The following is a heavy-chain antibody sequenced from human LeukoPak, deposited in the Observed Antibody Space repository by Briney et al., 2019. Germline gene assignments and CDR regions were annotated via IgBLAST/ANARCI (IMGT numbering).Heavy chain of an antibody. J-gene: IGHJ4*02. CDR2: IRYDGTNK. D-gene: IGHD6-13*01. CDR1: GFTFRSYG. V-gene: IGHV3-30*02. Sequence: GGSLRLSCAASGFTFRSYGMHWVRQAPGKGLEWVAIIRYDGTNKYYADSVKGRFTISRDNAKNSLFLQMNSLRAEDTAVYYCARDQVSIAGTGIDYWGQGTLVTVSS. CDR3: ARDQVSIAGTGIDY.